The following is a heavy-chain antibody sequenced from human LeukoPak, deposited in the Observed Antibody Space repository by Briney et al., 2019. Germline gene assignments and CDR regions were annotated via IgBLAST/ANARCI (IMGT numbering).Heavy chain of an antibody. D-gene: IGHD3-10*01. J-gene: IGHJ4*02. V-gene: IGHV1-24*01. CDR3: ATVSPGSYYNSPGYYFDY. CDR1: GYTLTELS. Sequence: GASVKVSCKVSGYTLTELSMTWVRQAPGKGLEWMGGFDPEDGETIYAQKFQGRVTMTEDTSTDTAYMELSSLRSEDTAVYYCATVSPGSYYNSPGYYFDYWGQGTLVTVSS. CDR2: FDPEDGET.